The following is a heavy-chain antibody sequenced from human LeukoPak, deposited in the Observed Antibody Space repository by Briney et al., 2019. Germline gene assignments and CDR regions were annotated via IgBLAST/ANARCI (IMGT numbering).Heavy chain of an antibody. V-gene: IGHV7-4-1*02. CDR2: INTNTGNP. D-gene: IGHD3-10*01. CDR1: GYTLTSNG. CDR3: AREYYGSGSYEFDY. J-gene: IGHJ4*02. Sequence: GASVKVSCKASGYTLTSNGMNWVRQAPGQGLEWMGWINTNTGNPTYAQGFTGRFVFSLDTSVSTAYLQINSLKAEDTAVYYCAREYYGSGSYEFDYWGQGTLVTVSS.